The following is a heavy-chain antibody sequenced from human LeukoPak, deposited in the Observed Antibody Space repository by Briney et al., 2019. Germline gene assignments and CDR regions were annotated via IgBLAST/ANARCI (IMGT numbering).Heavy chain of an antibody. CDR2: MNPNSGNT. CDR3: ARARSIDY. CDR1: GYTFTGYY. Sequence: ASVKVSCKASGYTFTGYYMHWVRQAPRQGLEWMGWMNPNSGNTGYAQKFQGRVTMTRNTSISTAYMELSSLRSEDTAVYYCARARSIDYWGQGTLVTVSS. V-gene: IGHV1-8*02. J-gene: IGHJ4*02.